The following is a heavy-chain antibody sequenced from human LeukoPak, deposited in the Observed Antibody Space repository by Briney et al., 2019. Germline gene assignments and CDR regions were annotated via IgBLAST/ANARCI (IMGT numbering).Heavy chain of an antibody. Sequence: PSETLSLTCTVSGGSISSGGYNWSWIRQHPGKGLECIGYIYYSGSTYYNPSLKSRVTISVDTSKNQFSLKLSSVTAADTAVYYCARVRRFCGGDCYSLGYFDYWGQGTLVTVSS. D-gene: IGHD2-21*02. CDR3: ARVRRFCGGDCYSLGYFDY. J-gene: IGHJ4*02. V-gene: IGHV4-31*03. CDR2: IYYSGST. CDR1: GGSISSGGYN.